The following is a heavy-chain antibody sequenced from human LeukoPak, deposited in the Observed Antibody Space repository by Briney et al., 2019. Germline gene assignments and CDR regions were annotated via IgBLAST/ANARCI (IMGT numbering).Heavy chain of an antibody. CDR2: IYYSGST. J-gene: IGHJ6*02. V-gene: IGHV4-30-4*01. CDR1: GGSISSGDYY. D-gene: IGHD2-15*01. Sequence: SQTLSLTCTVSGGSISSGDYYWGWIRQPPGKGLEWIGYIYYSGSTYYNPSLKSRVTISVDTSKNQFSLKLSSVTAADTAVYYCARDVVVAAEYYYYYYGMDVWGQGTTVTVSS. CDR3: ARDVVVAAEYYYYYYGMDV.